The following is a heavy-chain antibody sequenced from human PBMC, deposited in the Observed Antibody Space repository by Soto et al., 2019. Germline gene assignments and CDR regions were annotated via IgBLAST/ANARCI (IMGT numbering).Heavy chain of an antibody. CDR1: GFSFSNAW. D-gene: IGHD5-12*01. Sequence: EVQLVESGGGLVKPGESLRLSCAASGFSFSNAWMNWVRQAPGKGLEWVGQIRSKTDGGTIFYPAPVKDRFIISRDYSRNTLYLQMNSLKTEDTAVYYCTTAHPRGPDYWGQGTLVT. J-gene: IGHJ4*02. V-gene: IGHV3-15*01. CDR2: IRSKTDGGTI. CDR3: TTAHPRGPDY.